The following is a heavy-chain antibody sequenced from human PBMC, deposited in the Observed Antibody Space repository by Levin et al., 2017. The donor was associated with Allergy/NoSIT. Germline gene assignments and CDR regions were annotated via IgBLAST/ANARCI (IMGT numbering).Heavy chain of an antibody. J-gene: IGHJ3*01. V-gene: IGHV5-51*01. D-gene: IGHD4-23*01. CDR3: VRSRWVALRFDAFDV. CDR1: GYSFSSYW. Sequence: GESLKISCQGSGYSFSSYWIGWVRQMPGKGLEWLGIIYPSDSDTRYSPSFQGQVTISADTSILHAYRQWGIFDAWDTSMYYCVRSRWVALRFDAFDVWGQGTMVSVSS. CDR2: IYPSDSDT.